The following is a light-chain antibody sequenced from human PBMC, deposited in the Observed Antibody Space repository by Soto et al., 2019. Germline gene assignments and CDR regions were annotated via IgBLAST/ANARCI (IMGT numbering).Light chain of an antibody. CDR3: QQYGSSPRT. CDR1: HNVRSS. Sequence: EIVMTQSPATLSVSPGERATLSCRASHNVRSSLAWYQQKAGQAPRLLIHGASTRATGIPGRFSGSGSGTEFTLIISSLQSEDYPVYYCQQYGSSPRTFGQGTKVHIK. V-gene: IGKV3D-15*02. CDR2: GAS. J-gene: IGKJ1*01.